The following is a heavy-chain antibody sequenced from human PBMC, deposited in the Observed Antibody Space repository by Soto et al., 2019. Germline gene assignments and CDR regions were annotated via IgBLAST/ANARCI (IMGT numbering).Heavy chain of an antibody. V-gene: IGHV4-59*01. CDR3: ARVLVVVGATPNDAFDI. D-gene: IGHD2-15*01. Sequence: QVQLQESGPGLVKPSETLSLTCDVSGGSISGYYWSWIRQPPGKGLEWIGYIYDSGNANHNPSLKSRVTISIDTSKNQFSGGGGGVTAADTAVYYCARVLVVVGATPNDAFDIWGQGTMVIVSS. J-gene: IGHJ3*02. CDR2: IYDSGNA. CDR1: GGSISGYY.